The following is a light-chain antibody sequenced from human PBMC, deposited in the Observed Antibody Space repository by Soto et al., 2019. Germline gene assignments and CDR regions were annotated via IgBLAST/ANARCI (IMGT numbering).Light chain of an antibody. CDR3: QQYKSYPWT. J-gene: IGKJ1*01. CDR1: QSISSW. CDR2: KAS. Sequence: DIQMTQSPSTLSASVGDRVTITCRASQSISSWLAWYQQKPGRAPKLLIYKASSLESEVPSRFSGSGSGTEFTLTISSLQPDDFATYYCQQYKSYPWTFGQGTKVEIK. V-gene: IGKV1-5*03.